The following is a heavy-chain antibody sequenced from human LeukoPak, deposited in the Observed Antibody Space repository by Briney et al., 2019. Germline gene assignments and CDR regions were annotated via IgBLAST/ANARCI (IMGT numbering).Heavy chain of an antibody. CDR3: AKGRGYNYWDGFDV. Sequence: GGSLRLSCAASGFTFSNYAMTWVRQAPGKGLEWVSFTSGSGGSTYYGDSVKGRFTISRDNSKNTLYMQMNSLRAEDTAVYYCAKGRGYNYWDGFDVWGEGTMVTVSS. CDR2: TSGSGGST. J-gene: IGHJ3*01. D-gene: IGHD5-24*01. CDR1: GFTFSNYA. V-gene: IGHV3-23*01.